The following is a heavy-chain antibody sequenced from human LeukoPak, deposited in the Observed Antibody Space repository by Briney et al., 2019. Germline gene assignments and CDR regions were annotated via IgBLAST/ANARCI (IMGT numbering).Heavy chain of an antibody. CDR3: VRQRGASGTINHFDP. CDR1: GYSFTTYW. V-gene: IGHV5-51*01. D-gene: IGHD3-10*01. CDR2: IYPDDSDT. J-gene: IGHJ5*02. Sequence: GESLKISCKTSGYSFTTYWICWVRQMPGTGLEWVGAIYPDDSDTRYSPSFQGQVVISADRSIRTAYLQLNTLKTSDTAMYYCVRQRGASGTINHFDPWGQGTLVTVSS.